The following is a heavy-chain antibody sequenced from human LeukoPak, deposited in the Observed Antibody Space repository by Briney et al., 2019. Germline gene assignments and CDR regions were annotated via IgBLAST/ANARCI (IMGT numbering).Heavy chain of an antibody. Sequence: SETLSLTCAVYGGSFSGYYWSWIRQPPGKGLEWIGEINHSGSTNYNPSLKSRVTISVDTSKNQFSLKLSSVTAADTAVYYSARGPVHNKYYYDSSGPNSWGQGTLVTVSS. J-gene: IGHJ4*02. D-gene: IGHD3-22*01. CDR3: ARGPVHNKYYYDSSGPNS. CDR2: INHSGST. CDR1: GGSFSGYY. V-gene: IGHV4-34*01.